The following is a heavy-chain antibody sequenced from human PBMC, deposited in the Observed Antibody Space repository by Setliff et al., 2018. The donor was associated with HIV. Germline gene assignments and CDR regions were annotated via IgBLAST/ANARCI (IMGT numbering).Heavy chain of an antibody. CDR1: GYTFVNYH. Sequence: ASVKVSCKASGYTFVNYHIIWVRQAPGQGLEWVGSISASSVNTNYTQGRVTMTTDTSTRTAYMEPRSLRSDDTAVYYCARVPVSSYYYYMDVWGKGTTVTVSS. CDR3: ARVPVSSYYYYMDV. D-gene: IGHD6-13*01. V-gene: IGHV1-18*01. CDR2: ISASSVNT. J-gene: IGHJ6*03.